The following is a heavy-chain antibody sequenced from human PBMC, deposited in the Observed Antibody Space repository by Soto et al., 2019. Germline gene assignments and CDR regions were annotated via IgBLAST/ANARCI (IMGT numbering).Heavy chain of an antibody. Sequence: QVQLVQSGADVKKPGASVRVSCKAAGYSFTSYDINWVRQATGQGLEWMGWMNPYSGNRGYAQKFQGRVTMTWNTSTSTAYMELSSPRSEDTAVYYCAGGGFYSAYRVDDFDIWGQETMVTVSS. J-gene: IGHJ3*02. CDR2: MNPYSGNR. CDR1: GYSFTSYD. D-gene: IGHD5-12*01. CDR3: AGGGFYSAYRVDDFDI. V-gene: IGHV1-8*01.